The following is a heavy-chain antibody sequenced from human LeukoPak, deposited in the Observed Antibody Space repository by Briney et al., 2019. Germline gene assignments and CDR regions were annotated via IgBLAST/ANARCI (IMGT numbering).Heavy chain of an antibody. Sequence: GGSLRLSCAVSGFTFSDYYMSWIRQAPGTGLEWVSYITSSGSYTNYADSVKGRFTISRDNAKNSLYLQMNSLRAEDTAVYYCAREGYSRSSVVYWGQGTLVTVSS. J-gene: IGHJ4*02. V-gene: IGHV3-11*06. CDR2: ITSSGSYT. CDR1: GFTFSDYY. CDR3: AREGYSRSSVVY. D-gene: IGHD6-6*01.